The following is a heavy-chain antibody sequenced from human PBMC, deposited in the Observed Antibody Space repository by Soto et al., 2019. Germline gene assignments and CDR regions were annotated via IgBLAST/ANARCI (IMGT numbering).Heavy chain of an antibody. CDR2: ISYDGSNK. CDR1: GFTFSSYG. Sequence: GGSLRLSCAASGFTFSSYGMHWVRQAPGKGLEWVAVISYDGSNKYYADSVKGRFTISRDNSKNTLYLQMNSLRAEDTAVYYCAKESLYYDSSGYDYWGQGTLVTVSS. J-gene: IGHJ4*02. D-gene: IGHD3-22*01. V-gene: IGHV3-30*18. CDR3: AKESLYYDSSGYDY.